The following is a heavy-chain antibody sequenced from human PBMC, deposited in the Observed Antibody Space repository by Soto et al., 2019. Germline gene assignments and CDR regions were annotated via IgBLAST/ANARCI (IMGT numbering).Heavy chain of an antibody. CDR3: AKDARRTGMVGHWID. J-gene: IGHJ4*02. CDR1: GFTASNYA. CDR2: ISDSGRSA. V-gene: IGHV3-23*01. Sequence: VQLLESGGGLVQPGGSLRLSCGASGFTASNYAMTWVRQAPGKGLQWVSTISDSGRSAYYADSVKGRFAISRDNSKNTLFLQMNDLRAEDTAVYFCAKDARRTGMVGHWIDWGQGTLVNVSS. D-gene: IGHD1-1*01.